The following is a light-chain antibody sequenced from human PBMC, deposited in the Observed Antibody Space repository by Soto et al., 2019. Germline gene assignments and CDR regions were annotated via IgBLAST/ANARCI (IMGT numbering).Light chain of an antibody. CDR3: SSYTSRSPWL. J-gene: IGLJ3*02. Sequence: QSALTQPASVSGSPGQSITISCTGTSSDVGGYNYVSWYQQHPGKAPKLMIYEVSSRPSGVSNRFSGSKSGNTASLTISGLQAEDEAHYYCSSYTSRSPWLFGGGTKLT. V-gene: IGLV2-14*01. CDR1: SSDVGGYNY. CDR2: EVS.